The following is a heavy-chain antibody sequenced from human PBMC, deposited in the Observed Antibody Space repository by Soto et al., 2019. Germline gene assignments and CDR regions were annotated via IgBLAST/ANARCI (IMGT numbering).Heavy chain of an antibody. CDR2: ISYDGSNK. Sequence: SCAASGFTFSSYAMHWVRQAPGKGLEWVAVISYDGSNKYYADSVKGRFTISRDNSKNTLYLQMNSLRAEDTAVYYCARARVTGIVGATIDYWGQGTLVTVSS. CDR1: GFTFSSYA. CDR3: ARARVTGIVGATIDY. D-gene: IGHD1-26*01. V-gene: IGHV3-30*04. J-gene: IGHJ4*02.